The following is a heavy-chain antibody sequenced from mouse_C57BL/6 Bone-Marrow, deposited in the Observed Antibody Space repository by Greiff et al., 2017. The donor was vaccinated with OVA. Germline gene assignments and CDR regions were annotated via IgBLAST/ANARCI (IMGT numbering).Heavy chain of an antibody. J-gene: IGHJ1*03. Sequence: VQLQQSGPVLVKPGASVKMSCKASGYTFTDYYMNWVKQSHGKSLEWIGVINPYNGGTSYNQKFKGKATLTVDKSSSTAYMELNSLTSEDSAVYYCATDLYYYGRSYGDWYFDVWGTGTTVTVSS. CDR3: ATDLYYYGRSYGDWYFDV. CDR2: INPYNGGT. CDR1: GYTFTDYY. V-gene: IGHV1-19*01. D-gene: IGHD1-1*01.